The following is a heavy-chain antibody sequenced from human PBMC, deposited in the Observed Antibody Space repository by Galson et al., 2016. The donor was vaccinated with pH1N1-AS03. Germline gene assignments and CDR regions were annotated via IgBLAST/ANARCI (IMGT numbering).Heavy chain of an antibody. CDR3: ARDPRGPCSSATCPTTYYFGMDV. J-gene: IGHJ6*02. V-gene: IGHV1-2*04. D-gene: IGHD1-26*01. CDR1: GYIFTGFY. Sequence: SVKVSWKASGYIFTGFYVHWVRQAPGQGLEWMGWINPNSGVTNYAQKFQAWVTMTGDTSISTAYMELYGLKSDDTAVYYCARDPRGPCSSATCPTTYYFGMDVWGQGTTVIVSS. CDR2: INPNSGVT.